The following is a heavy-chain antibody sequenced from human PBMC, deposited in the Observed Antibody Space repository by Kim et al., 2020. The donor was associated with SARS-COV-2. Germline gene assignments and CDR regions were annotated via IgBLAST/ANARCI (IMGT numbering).Heavy chain of an antibody. CDR3: ARGPQVEQWLVLSF. CDR2: ISAYNGNT. CDR1: GYTFTSYG. D-gene: IGHD6-19*01. J-gene: IGHJ4*02. Sequence: ASVKVSCKASGYTFTSYGISWVRQAPGQGLEWMGWISAYNGNTNYAQKLQGRVTMTTDTSTSTAYMELRSLRSDDTAVYYCARGPQVEQWLVLSFWGQGTLVTVSS. V-gene: IGHV1-18*01.